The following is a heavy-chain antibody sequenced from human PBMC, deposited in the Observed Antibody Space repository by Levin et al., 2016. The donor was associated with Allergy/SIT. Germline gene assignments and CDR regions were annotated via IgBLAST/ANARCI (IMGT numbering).Heavy chain of an antibody. D-gene: IGHD4-17*01. CDR3: AKGGTTGHYYYMDV. CDR2: ISGSGGST. Sequence: GESLKISCAASGFTFSSYAMTWVRQAPGKGLVWVSGISGSGGSTYYADSVKGRFTISRDSAKNTLHLQMNSLRGEDTAVYYCAKGGTTGHYYYMDVWGKGTTVAVSS. CDR1: GFTFSSYA. V-gene: IGHV3-23*01. J-gene: IGHJ6*03.